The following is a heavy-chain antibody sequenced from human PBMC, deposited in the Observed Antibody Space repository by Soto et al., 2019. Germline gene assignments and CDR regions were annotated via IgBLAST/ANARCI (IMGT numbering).Heavy chain of an antibody. CDR2: ISWNSGSI. Sequence: GGSLRLSCAASGFTFDDYAMHWVRQAPGKGLEWVSGISWNSGSIGYADSVKGRFTISRDNAKNSLYLQMNSLRAEDTALYYCAKVPGPFSSGYNFDYWGQGTLVTVSS. J-gene: IGHJ4*02. CDR1: GFTFDDYA. D-gene: IGHD6-19*01. V-gene: IGHV3-9*01. CDR3: AKVPGPFSSGYNFDY.